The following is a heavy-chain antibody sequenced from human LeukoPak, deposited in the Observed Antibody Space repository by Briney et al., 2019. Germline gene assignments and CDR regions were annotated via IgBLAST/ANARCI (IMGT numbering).Heavy chain of an antibody. D-gene: IGHD2-15*01. Sequence: QSGGSLRLSCAASGFTFSTYGMHWVRQAPGKGLEWVAFIRYDGSNKYYADSVKGRFTVSRDNTKNTLYLQMNSLRAEDTAVYYCARRKGKKGYCSSGSCPHDAFDIWGQGTMVTVSS. J-gene: IGHJ3*02. V-gene: IGHV3-30*02. CDR3: ARRKGKKGYCSSGSCPHDAFDI. CDR2: IRYDGSNK. CDR1: GFTFSTYG.